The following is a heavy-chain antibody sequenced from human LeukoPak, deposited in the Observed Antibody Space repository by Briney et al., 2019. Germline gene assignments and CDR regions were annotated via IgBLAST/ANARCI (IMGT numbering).Heavy chain of an antibody. Sequence: ASVKVSCKASGYTFTNYDINWVRQATGQGLEWMGWVNPKSGNTGFAQKFQGRVTMTRDTSITTAYMELSSLRPEDTAVYYCARGQAGAINEWIDPWGQGTLVTVSS. J-gene: IGHJ5*02. V-gene: IGHV1-8*01. CDR2: VNPKSGNT. D-gene: IGHD1-26*01. CDR1: GYTFTNYD. CDR3: ARGQAGAINEWIDP.